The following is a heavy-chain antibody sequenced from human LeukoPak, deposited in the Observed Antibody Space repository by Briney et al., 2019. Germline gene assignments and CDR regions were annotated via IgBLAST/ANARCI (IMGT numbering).Heavy chain of an antibody. Sequence: GGSLRLSCAASGFIFDDYGMSWVRQAPGKGLEWVSGINWNGGSTGYADSVKGRFTISRDNAKNSLYLQMSSLRAEDTALYYCAKGHSDYGTGFDLWGRGTLVTVSS. J-gene: IGHJ4*02. D-gene: IGHD4-17*01. CDR2: INWNGGST. CDR3: AKGHSDYGTGFDL. CDR1: GFIFDDYG. V-gene: IGHV3-20*04.